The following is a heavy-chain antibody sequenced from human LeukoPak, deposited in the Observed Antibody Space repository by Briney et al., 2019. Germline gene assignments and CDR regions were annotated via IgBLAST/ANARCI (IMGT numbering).Heavy chain of an antibody. V-gene: IGHV1-8*01. CDR1: GYTFTSYD. J-gene: IGHJ4*02. D-gene: IGHD5-24*01. CDR2: MSPNSGNT. CDR3: ARGLELSERWPSDY. Sequence: ASVKVSCKASGYTFTSYDINWVRQATGQGLEWMGWMSPNSGNTGYAQKFQGRVTMTRNTSISTAYMELSSLRSEDTAVYYCARGLELSERWPSDYWGQGTLVTVSS.